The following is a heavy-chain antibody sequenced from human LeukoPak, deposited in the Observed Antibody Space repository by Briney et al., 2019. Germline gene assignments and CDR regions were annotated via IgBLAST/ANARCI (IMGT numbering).Heavy chain of an antibody. CDR2: INHSGST. J-gene: IGHJ3*02. V-gene: IGHV4-34*01. D-gene: IGHD3-22*01. CDR3: ARVYYDSSGYYRSGAFDI. CDR1: GGSFSGYY. Sequence: SETLSLTCAVYGGSFSGYYWSWIRQPPGKGLEWIGAINHSGSTNYNPSLKSRVTISVHTSKNQFSLKLSSVPAADTAVYYCARVYYDSSGYYRSGAFDIWGQGTMVTVSS.